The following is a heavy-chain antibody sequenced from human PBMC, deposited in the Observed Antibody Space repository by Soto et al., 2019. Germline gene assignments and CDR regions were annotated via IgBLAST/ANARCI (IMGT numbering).Heavy chain of an antibody. D-gene: IGHD1-26*01. V-gene: IGHV4-30-4*01. CDR3: AYSGNSMIFDF. J-gene: IGHJ4*02. CDR1: GASITSGDLY. CDR2: IFYSATT. Sequence: PSETLSLTCTVSGASITSGDLYWSWIRQPPGKALEWIGYIFYSATTSYNPSLKSRVTISVDTSKNQFSLRLSSVTAADTAVYYCAYSGNSMIFDFWGQGTLVTVSS.